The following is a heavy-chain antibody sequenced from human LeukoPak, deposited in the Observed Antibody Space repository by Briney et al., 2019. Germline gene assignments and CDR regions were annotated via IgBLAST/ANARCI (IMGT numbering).Heavy chain of an antibody. CDR3: ARSPGTHYWYFDL. CDR2: INHSGST. J-gene: IGHJ2*01. CDR1: GGSFSGYY. Sequence: SETLSLTCAVCGGSFSGYYWSWIRQPPGKGLEWIGEINHSGSTNYNPSLKSRVTISVDTPKNQSSLKLSSVTAADTAVYYCARSPGTHYWYFDLWGRGTLVTVSS. V-gene: IGHV4-34*01.